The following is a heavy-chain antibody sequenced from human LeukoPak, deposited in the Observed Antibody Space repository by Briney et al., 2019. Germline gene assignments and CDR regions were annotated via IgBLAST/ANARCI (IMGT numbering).Heavy chain of an antibody. D-gene: IGHD3-22*01. CDR3: ARVEYYYDSSGYYYFDY. CDR1: GFTFSSYE. J-gene: IGHJ4*02. V-gene: IGHV3-48*03. CDR2: ISSSGSTI. Sequence: GGSLRLSCAASGFTFSSYEMNWVRQAPGKGLEWVSYISSSGSTIYYADSVKGRFTISRDNAKNSLYLQMNSLRAEDTAVYYCARVEYYYDSSGYYYFDYWGQGTLVTASS.